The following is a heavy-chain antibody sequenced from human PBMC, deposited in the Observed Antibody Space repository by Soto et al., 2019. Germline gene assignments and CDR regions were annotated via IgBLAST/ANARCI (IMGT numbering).Heavy chain of an antibody. J-gene: IGHJ4*02. Sequence: ASVKSSCKASGYTFTSYDMHWVRQAPGQRLEWMGRINVINGNAYYSQRFQGRATFTRDTSASTGYMELSSLISGDTAVYYCVVCRGGWAFHYWGQGTVVTVSS. D-gene: IGHD6-19*01. CDR3: VVCRGGWAFHY. CDR2: INVINGNA. CDR1: GYTFTSYD. V-gene: IGHV1-3*01.